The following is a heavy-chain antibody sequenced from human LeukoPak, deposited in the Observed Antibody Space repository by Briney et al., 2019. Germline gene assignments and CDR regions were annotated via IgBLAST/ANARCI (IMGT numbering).Heavy chain of an antibody. CDR2: IYYSGST. V-gene: IGHV4-59*01. CDR3: ARGRSGHY. CDR1: GGSISSYY. Sequence: SETLSLTCTVPGGSISSYYWSWIRQPPGKGLEWIGYIYYSGSTNYNPSLKSRVTISVDTSKNQFSLKLSSVTAADTAVYYCARGRSGHYWGQGTLVTVSS. J-gene: IGHJ4*02.